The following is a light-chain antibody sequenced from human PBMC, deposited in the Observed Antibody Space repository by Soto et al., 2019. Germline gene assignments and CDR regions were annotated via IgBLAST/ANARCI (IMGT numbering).Light chain of an antibody. CDR2: SAS. V-gene: IGKV3-15*01. J-gene: IGKJ3*01. CDR3: QQYGSSPFT. CDR1: QSVGSN. Sequence: EIVMTQSPATLSVSPGGRATLSCRASQSVGSNLAWYQQKPGQAPRLLFYSASTRATDVPARFSGSGSGTEFTLTISSLQSEDFAVYYCQQYGSSPFTFGPGTKVDIK.